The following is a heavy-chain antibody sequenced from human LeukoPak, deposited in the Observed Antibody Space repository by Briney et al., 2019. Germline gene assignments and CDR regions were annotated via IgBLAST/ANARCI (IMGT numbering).Heavy chain of an antibody. D-gene: IGHD2-15*01. CDR3: ARAKSYCSGGSCSSYYYMDV. V-gene: IGHV3-23*01. Sequence: GGSLRLSCAASGFTFSSYAMSWVRQAPGKGLEWVSAISGSGGSTYYADSVKGRFTISRDNAKNTLYLQMNSLRAEDTAVYYCARAKSYCSGGSCSSYYYMDVWGKGTTVTISS. J-gene: IGHJ6*03. CDR2: ISGSGGST. CDR1: GFTFSSYA.